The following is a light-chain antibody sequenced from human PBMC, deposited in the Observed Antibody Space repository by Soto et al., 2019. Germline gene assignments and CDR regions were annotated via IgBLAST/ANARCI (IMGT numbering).Light chain of an antibody. CDR2: NND. Sequence: QPVLTQPPSASGTPGQRVTISCSGSSSNIETNLVHWYQHLPGASPRLLIYNNDQRPSGVPDRFSASKSGTSASLAISGLXXXDEADYYCTATDDRLTGPVFGGGTKLTVL. V-gene: IGLV1-44*01. CDR3: TATDDRLTGPV. CDR1: SSNIETNL. J-gene: IGLJ2*01.